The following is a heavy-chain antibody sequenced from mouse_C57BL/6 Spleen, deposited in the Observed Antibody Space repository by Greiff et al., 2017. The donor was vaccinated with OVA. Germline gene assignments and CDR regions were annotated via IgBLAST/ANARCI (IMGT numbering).Heavy chain of an antibody. V-gene: IGHV5-12*01. CDR2: ISHGGGST. Sequence: EVKLVESGGGLVQPGGSLKLSCAASGFTFSDYYMYWVRQTPEKRLEWVAYISHGGGSTYYPDTVKGRFTISRDKAKNTLYLQMSRLKSEDTAMYYCARGLWGEGYFDYWGQGTTLTVSS. J-gene: IGHJ2*01. CDR3: ARGLWGEGYFDY. CDR1: GFTFSDYY. D-gene: IGHD4-1*01.